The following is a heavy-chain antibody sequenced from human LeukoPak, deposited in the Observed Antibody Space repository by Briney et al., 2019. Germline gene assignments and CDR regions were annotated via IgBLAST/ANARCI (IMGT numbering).Heavy chain of an antibody. V-gene: IGHV1-69*05. CDR1: GGTFISYA. D-gene: IGHD2-2*01. CDR2: IIPIFGTA. CDR3: ASEQGYCSSTSCYETYFDY. J-gene: IGHJ4*02. Sequence: ASVKVSCKASGGTFISYAISWVRQAPGQGLEWMGRIIPIFGTANYAQKFQGRVTITTDESTSTAYMELSSLRSEDTAVYYCASEQGYCSSTSCYETYFDYWGQGTLVTVSS.